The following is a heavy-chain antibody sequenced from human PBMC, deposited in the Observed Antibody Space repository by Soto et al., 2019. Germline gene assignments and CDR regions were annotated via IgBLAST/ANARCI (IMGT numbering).Heavy chain of an antibody. CDR3: VRDQYSGYDFAR. CDR2: IPSRGRP. D-gene: IGHD5-12*01. J-gene: IGHJ5*02. CDR1: GASIAGGSYY. Sequence: SETRSLTCSVSGASIAGGSYYWWWVRQRPGKGLEWIGYIPSRGRPFYNPSRTSRGTISADSSKNHLSLQLTSVTAADTAVYYCVRDQYSGYDFARWGQGNLVT. V-gene: IGHV4-30-4*01.